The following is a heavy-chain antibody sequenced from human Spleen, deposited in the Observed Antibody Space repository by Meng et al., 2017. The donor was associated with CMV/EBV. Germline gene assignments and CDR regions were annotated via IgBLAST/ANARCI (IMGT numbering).Heavy chain of an antibody. CDR1: GFTFDDYG. V-gene: IGHV3-30*03. J-gene: IGHJ4*02. Sequence: GGSLRLSCAASGFTFDDYGMSWVRQAPGKGLEWVAVISYDGSTKYYADSVKGRFTISRDNSKNTLYLQMNSLRAEVTAVYYCARAQVYYFDSWGQGTLVTVSS. CDR3: ARAQVYYFDS. D-gene: IGHD2-8*01. CDR2: ISYDGSTK.